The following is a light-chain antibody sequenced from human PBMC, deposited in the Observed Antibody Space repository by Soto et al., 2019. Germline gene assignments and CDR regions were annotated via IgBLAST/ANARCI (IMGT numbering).Light chain of an antibody. CDR2: DAS. Sequence: DIQMTQTPSTLSASLGDRVTITCRASQSISSWLAWYQQKPGKAPKLLIYDASSLESGVPSRFSGRGSGTDFTLTISRLEPEDFAVYYCQQYGSSRTFGQGTKVDI. CDR3: QQYGSSRT. V-gene: IGKV1-5*01. J-gene: IGKJ1*01. CDR1: QSISSW.